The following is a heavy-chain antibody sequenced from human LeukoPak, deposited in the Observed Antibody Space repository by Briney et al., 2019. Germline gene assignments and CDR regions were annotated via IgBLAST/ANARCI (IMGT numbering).Heavy chain of an antibody. CDR1: GGSISSGSYY. CDR2: IYTSGST. Sequence: SQTLSLTCTVSGGSISSGSYYWSWIRQPAGKGLEWIGRIYTSGSTNYNPSLKSRVTMSVDTSKNQFSLKLSSVTAADTAVYYCARLRFRDYYFDYWGQGTLVTVSS. J-gene: IGHJ4*02. V-gene: IGHV4-61*02. CDR3: ARLRFRDYYFDY. D-gene: IGHD2-21*02.